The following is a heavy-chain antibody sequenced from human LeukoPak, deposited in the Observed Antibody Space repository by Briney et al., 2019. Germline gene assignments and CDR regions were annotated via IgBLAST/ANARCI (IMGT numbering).Heavy chain of an antibody. D-gene: IGHD1-26*01. V-gene: IGHV3-21*01. J-gene: IGHJ3*02. CDR3: ARVFPLSVGATRGGAFDI. CDR1: GFTFTNYI. CDR2: ISGSSSYI. Sequence: GGSLRLSCAASGFTFTNYIMSWVRQAPGKGLEWVSDISGSSSYIYYADSLKGRFTISRDNARNSLFLQMNSLRAEDNAVYFCARVFPLSVGATRGGAFDIWGQGTMVAVSS.